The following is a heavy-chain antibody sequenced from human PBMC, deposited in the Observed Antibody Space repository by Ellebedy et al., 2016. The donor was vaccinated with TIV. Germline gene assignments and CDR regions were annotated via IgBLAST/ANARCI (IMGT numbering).Heavy chain of an antibody. J-gene: IGHJ4*02. CDR3: VGDKSSGSTYGSHFDY. V-gene: IGHV3-7*01. CDR2: IKHDGSEK. D-gene: IGHD5-18*01. Sequence: GGSLRLXXAASGFTFSTYWLSWVRQAPGKGLEWVATIKHDGSEKYFVDSVKGRFTISRDNAKNSLCLQMNSLRAEDTAVYYCVGDKSSGSTYGSHFDYWGQGSLVTVSS. CDR1: GFTFSTYW.